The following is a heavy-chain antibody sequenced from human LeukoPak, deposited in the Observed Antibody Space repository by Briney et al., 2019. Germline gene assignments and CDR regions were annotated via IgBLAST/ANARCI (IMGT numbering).Heavy chain of an antibody. CDR3: ARDLRWYGWYFDL. CDR2: IYSSGST. Sequence: PSETLSLTCSVSGGSISGFYWSWIRQPAGKGLEWIGRIYSSGSTNYNPSLKSRVTMSVDTSKNQFSLKLSSVTAADTAVYYCARDLRWYGWYFDLWGRGTPVTVSS. CDR1: GGSISGFY. J-gene: IGHJ2*01. D-gene: IGHD4-23*01. V-gene: IGHV4-4*07.